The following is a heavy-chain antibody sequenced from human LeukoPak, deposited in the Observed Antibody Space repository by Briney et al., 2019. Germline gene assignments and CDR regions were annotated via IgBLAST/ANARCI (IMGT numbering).Heavy chain of an antibody. V-gene: IGHV3-11*03. CDR2: ISSSTYT. CDR3: ARISGSYVFDY. CDR1: GFTFSDYY. J-gene: IGHJ4*02. Sequence: GGSLRLSCAASGFTFSDYYMSWIRQDPGKGLEWISYISSSTYTNYADSVKGRFTISRDNAKNSMYLQMNSLRAEDTAVYYCARISGSYVFDYWGQGTLVTVSS. D-gene: IGHD1-26*01.